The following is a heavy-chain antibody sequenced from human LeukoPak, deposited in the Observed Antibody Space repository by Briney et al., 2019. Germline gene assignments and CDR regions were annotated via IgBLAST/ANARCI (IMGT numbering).Heavy chain of an antibody. CDR3: ARSAFHDAFDI. Sequence: HPGGSLRLSCAASGFTFRSYTMHWVRQAPGKGLEWVAAILYDGRTTNYAESVRGRFTISRDNSKNTLYLQMNSLRAEDTAVYYCARSAFHDAFDIWGQGTMVTVSS. CDR2: ILYDGRTT. CDR1: GFTFRSYT. V-gene: IGHV3-30*04. D-gene: IGHD2/OR15-2a*01. J-gene: IGHJ3*02.